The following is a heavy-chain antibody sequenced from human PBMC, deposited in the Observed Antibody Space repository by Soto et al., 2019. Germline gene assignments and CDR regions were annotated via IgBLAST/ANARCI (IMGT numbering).Heavy chain of an antibody. CDR1: GYTFTNYS. V-gene: IGHV1-3*01. CDR2: INAGNGNT. CDR3: ARSSGYYYLEY. J-gene: IGHJ4*02. D-gene: IGHD3-22*01. Sequence: ASVKVSCKASGYTFTNYSMHWVRQAPGQRLEWMGWINAGNGNTKYSQQFQGRVTITRDTSASTAYMELSSLRSEDTAVYYCARSSGYYYLEYWGQGTLVTVSS.